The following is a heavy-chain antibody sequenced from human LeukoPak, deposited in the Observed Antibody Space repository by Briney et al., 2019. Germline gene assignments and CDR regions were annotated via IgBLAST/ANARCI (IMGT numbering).Heavy chain of an antibody. CDR1: GDSINGFY. CDR3: ARQGRFSYFGMDV. D-gene: IGHD3-3*01. J-gene: IGHJ6*02. CDR2: IYYAGRT. Sequence: SETLSLTCTVSGDSINGFYWSWIRQPPGKGLEWVAYIYYAGRTPHNPSLKSRVTISVDTSKNQFSLKLTSLTAADTAVYYCARQGRFSYFGMDVWGQGTTVTVSS. V-gene: IGHV4-59*08.